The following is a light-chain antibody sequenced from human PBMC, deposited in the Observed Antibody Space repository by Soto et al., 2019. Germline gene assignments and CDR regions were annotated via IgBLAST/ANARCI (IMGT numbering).Light chain of an antibody. J-gene: IGKJ1*01. CDR2: GAS. Sequence: DIQMTQSPSSLSAPVRDRVTITCQASHGIRKYLNWYQQKAHKVPKLLIYGASTLATGIPARFSGSGSGTEFTLTISRLQSEDFATYYCQQNYSSPLTFGQGTKVDIK. V-gene: IGKV1-39*01. CDR1: HGIRKY. CDR3: QQNYSSPLT.